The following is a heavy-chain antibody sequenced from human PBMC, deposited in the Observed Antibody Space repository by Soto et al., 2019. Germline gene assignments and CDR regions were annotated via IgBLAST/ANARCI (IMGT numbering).Heavy chain of an antibody. CDR1: GGTFSSYT. V-gene: IGHV1-69*08. J-gene: IGHJ6*02. CDR2: IIPILGIA. Sequence: QVQLVQSGAEVKKPGSSVKVSCKASGGTFSSYTISWVRQAPGQGLEWMGRIIPILGIANYAQKFQGRVTIPGDXXTXTXXMELSSLRSEDTAVYYCARESFDGYWTTPYYGMDVWGQGTTVTVSS. CDR3: ARESFDGYWTTPYYGMDV. D-gene: IGHD3-22*01.